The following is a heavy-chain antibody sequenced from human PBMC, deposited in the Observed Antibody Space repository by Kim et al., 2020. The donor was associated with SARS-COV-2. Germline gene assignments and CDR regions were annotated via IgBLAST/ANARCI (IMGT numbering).Heavy chain of an antibody. Sequence: GGSLRLSCAASGFTFSSYGMHWVRQAPGKGLEWVAVISYDGSNKYYADSVKGRFTISRDNSKNTLYLQMNSLRAEDTAVYYCAKDAKYYDFWSGYFPNPAGYDYDYYGMDVWGQGTTGTVSS. CDR3: AKDAKYYDFWSGYFPNPAGYDYDYYGMDV. CDR2: ISYDGSNK. D-gene: IGHD3-3*01. V-gene: IGHV3-30*18. CDR1: GFTFSSYG. J-gene: IGHJ6*02.